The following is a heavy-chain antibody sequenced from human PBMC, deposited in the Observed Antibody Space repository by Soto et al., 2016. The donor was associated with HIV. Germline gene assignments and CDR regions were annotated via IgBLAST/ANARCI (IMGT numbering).Heavy chain of an antibody. CDR2: INSDGTST. Sequence: EVQLVESGGGLVQPGKSLRLSCSASGFTFSSCWMYWVRQAPGKGLVWVSRINSDGTSTKYADSVKGRFIISRDNAKNTLYLQMNSLRADDTAVYYCARDRSFWSGSLYYWGQGTLVTVSS. V-gene: IGHV3-74*03. J-gene: IGHJ4*02. CDR3: ARDRSFWSGSLYY. D-gene: IGHD3-3*01. CDR1: GFTFSSCW.